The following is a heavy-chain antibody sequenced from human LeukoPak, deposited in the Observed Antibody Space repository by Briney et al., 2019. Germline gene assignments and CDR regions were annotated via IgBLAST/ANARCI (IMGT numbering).Heavy chain of an antibody. D-gene: IGHD5-18*01. J-gene: IGHJ3*01. Sequence: ASVKVSCKASGYTFTRYYIHWVRQAPGQGLEWMGWLNPHSGGAIYAQSFQGRVTMTRDTSINTAYMELRRLRSDDKAIYYCARVNTDMRLDAVDVWGQGTMVTVSS. CDR2: LNPHSGGA. CDR3: ARVNTDMRLDAVDV. V-gene: IGHV1-2*02. CDR1: GYTFTRYY.